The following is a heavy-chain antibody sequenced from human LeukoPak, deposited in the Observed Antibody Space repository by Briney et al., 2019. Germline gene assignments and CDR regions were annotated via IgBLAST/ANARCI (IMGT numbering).Heavy chain of an antibody. Sequence: ASVKVSCKASGYTFTGYYMHWVRQAPGQGLEWMGRINPNSGGTNYAQKFQGRVTMTRDTSISTAYMELSRLRSDDTAVYYCARDRCYYDSNNDYYYYYYMDVWGKGTTVTVSS. V-gene: IGHV1-2*06. CDR2: INPNSGGT. CDR1: GYTFTGYY. D-gene: IGHD3-22*01. CDR3: ARDRCYYDSNNDYYYYYYMDV. J-gene: IGHJ6*03.